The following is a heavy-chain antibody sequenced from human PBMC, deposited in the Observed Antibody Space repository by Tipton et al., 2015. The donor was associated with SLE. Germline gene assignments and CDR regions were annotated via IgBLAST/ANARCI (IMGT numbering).Heavy chain of an antibody. V-gene: IGHV4-34*01. J-gene: IGHJ3*02. CDR3: ATTPSGSHAFDI. D-gene: IGHD5-12*01. CDR2: INHRGST. Sequence: GLVKPSETLSLTCTVSGGSISSYYWSWIRQPPGKGLEWIGEINHRGSTNYSPSLKGRITISVGTSKNQFSLKLSSVTAADTAVYYCATTPSGSHAFDIWGQGTMVTVSS. CDR1: GGSISSYY.